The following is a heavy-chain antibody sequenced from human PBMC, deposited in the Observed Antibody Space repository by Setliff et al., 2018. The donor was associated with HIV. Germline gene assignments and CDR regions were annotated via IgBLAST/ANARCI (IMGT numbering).Heavy chain of an antibody. J-gene: IGHJ6*02. CDR1: GYTFSNYC. V-gene: IGHV5-51*01. CDR3: AKHLSPGSGWYSKARGMDV. D-gene: IGHD6-19*01. CDR2: IYPGNSDT. Sequence: PGESLKISCHLSGYTFSNYCIAWVRQMPGKGLEWMGIIYPGNSDTTYSSSFQGQVTISADKSISTAYLQWSSLKASDTAMYYCAKHLSPGSGWYSKARGMDVWGQGTTVTVS.